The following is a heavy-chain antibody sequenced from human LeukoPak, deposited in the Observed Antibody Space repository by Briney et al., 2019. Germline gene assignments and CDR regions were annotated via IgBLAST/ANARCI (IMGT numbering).Heavy chain of an antibody. CDR3: AKAGYSSSELDY. J-gene: IGHJ4*02. CDR1: GFTFSSYA. V-gene: IGHV3-23*01. D-gene: IGHD6-13*01. CDR2: ISGSGGST. Sequence: GGSLRLSCAASGFTFSSYAMSWVRQAPGKGLEGVSAISGSGGSTYYADSVKGRFTISRDNSKNTLYLQMNSLRAEDTAVYYCAKAGYSSSELDYWGQGTLVTVSS.